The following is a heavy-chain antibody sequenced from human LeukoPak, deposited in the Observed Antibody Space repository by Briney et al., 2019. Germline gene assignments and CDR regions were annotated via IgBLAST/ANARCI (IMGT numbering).Heavy chain of an antibody. J-gene: IGHJ4*02. V-gene: IGHV3-30*04. CDR2: ISYDGSNK. CDR1: GFTFSSYA. CDR3: ARDRRRNCGGDSRYDY. D-gene: IGHD2-21*01. Sequence: GRSLRLSCAASGFTFSSYAMHWVRQAPGKGLEWVAVISYDGSNKYYADSVKGRFTISRDNSKNTLYLQMNSLRAEDTAVYYCARDRRRNCGGDSRYDYWGQGTLVTVSS.